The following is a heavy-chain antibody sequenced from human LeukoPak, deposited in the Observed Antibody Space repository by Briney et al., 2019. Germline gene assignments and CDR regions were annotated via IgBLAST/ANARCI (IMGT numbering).Heavy chain of an antibody. CDR1: GFTFSSYN. CDR2: IYSGGNT. V-gene: IGHV3-53*01. D-gene: IGHD6-19*01. J-gene: IGHJ4*02. CDR3: TRVKVAGSSDY. Sequence: GGSLRLSCVASGFTFSSYNMSWVRQAPGKGLGWVSIIYSGGNTYYADSVKGQFTISRDNSKNTLYLQMTSLRAEDTAVYYCTRVKVAGSSDYWGQGTLVTVSS.